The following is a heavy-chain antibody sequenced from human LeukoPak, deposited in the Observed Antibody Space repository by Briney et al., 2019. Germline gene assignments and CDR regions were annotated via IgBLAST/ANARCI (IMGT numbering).Heavy chain of an antibody. V-gene: IGHV4-59*01. CDR1: GGSISSYY. Sequence: SETLSLTCTVSGGSISSYYWSWIRQPPGKGLEWIGYIYYSGSTNYNPSLKSRVTISVDTSKNQFSLKLSSVTAADTAVYYCARDRGDSSGWYGLTGRGSHYYGMDVWGQGTTVTVSS. CDR3: ARDRGDSSGWYGLTGRGSHYYGMDV. J-gene: IGHJ6*02. D-gene: IGHD6-19*01. CDR2: IYYSGST.